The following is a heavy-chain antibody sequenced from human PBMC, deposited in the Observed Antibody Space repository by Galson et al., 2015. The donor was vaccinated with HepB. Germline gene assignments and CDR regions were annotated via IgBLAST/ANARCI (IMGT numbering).Heavy chain of an antibody. V-gene: IGHV3-7*01. CDR3: ARRKGRYCSGGSCYQDY. CDR2: IKQDGSEK. J-gene: IGHJ4*02. D-gene: IGHD2-15*01. Sequence: SLRLSCAASGFTFSSYWMSWVRQAPGKGLEWVANIKQDGSEKYYVDSVKGRFTISRDNAKNSLYLQMNSLRAEDTAVYYCARRKGRYCSGGSCYQDYWGQGTLVTVSS. CDR1: GFTFSSYW.